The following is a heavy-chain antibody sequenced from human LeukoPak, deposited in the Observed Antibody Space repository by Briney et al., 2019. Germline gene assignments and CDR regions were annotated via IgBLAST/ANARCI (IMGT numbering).Heavy chain of an antibody. V-gene: IGHV4-59*12. CDR3: ARRRDIVVVIAHFDY. J-gene: IGHJ4*02. Sequence: PSETLSLTCTVSGGSISSYYWSWIRQPPGKGLEWIGYIYYSGSTNYNPSLKSRVTISVDTSKNQFSLKLSSVTAADTAVYYCARRRDIVVVIAHFDYWGQGALVTVSS. CDR2: IYYSGST. D-gene: IGHD2-21*01. CDR1: GGSISSYY.